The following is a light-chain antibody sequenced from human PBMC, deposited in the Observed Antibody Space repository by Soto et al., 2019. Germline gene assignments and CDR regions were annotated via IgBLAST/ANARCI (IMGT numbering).Light chain of an antibody. J-gene: IGKJ3*01. CDR3: QLFGRSVT. V-gene: IGKV3-20*01. Sequence: EIVMTQSPATLSLSPGEGATLSCRASQTVGWSLAWYQQKRGQAPRLLIYGASTRVAGIPARFSGSGSRTDFTLTINRLEPEDCAVYYCQLFGRSVTFGPGTKVD. CDR1: QTVGWS. CDR2: GAS.